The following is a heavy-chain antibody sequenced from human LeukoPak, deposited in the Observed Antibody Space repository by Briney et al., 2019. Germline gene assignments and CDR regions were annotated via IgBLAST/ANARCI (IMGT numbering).Heavy chain of an antibody. CDR2: IIPIFGTA. CDR1: GGTFSSYA. V-gene: IGHV1-69*06. D-gene: IGHD5-24*01. J-gene: IGHJ4*02. CDR3: ARGLSYDGDNY. Sequence: ASVKVSCKASGGTFSSYAISWVRQAPGQGLEWMGGIIPIFGTANYAQKFRGRVTITADKSTRTAYMELSSLRSEDTAIYYCARGLSYDGDNYWGQGTLVTVSS.